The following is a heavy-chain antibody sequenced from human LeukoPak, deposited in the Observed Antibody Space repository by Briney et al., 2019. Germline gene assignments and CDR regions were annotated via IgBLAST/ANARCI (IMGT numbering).Heavy chain of an antibody. CDR1: GFTFSSYA. J-gene: IGHJ4*02. Sequence: GGSLRLSCAASGFTFSSYAMSWVRQAPGKGLEWVSAISGSGGSTYYADSVKGRFTISRDNSKNTLYLQMNSLRAEDTAVYYCAKDVCSSTSCYRDPFDYWGQGTLVTVSS. V-gene: IGHV3-23*01. CDR3: AKDVCSSTSCYRDPFDY. D-gene: IGHD2-2*02. CDR2: ISGSGGST.